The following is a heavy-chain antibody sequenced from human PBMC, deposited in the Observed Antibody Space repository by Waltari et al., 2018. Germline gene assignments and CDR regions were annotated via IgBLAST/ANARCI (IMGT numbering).Heavy chain of an antibody. J-gene: IGHJ4*02. CDR3: ARGTYDFWSGYYMGY. V-gene: IGHV1-69*05. CDR1: GGTFSSYA. Sequence: QVQLVQSAAAVKKPGSSVTVSCKASGGTFSSYAISWVRQAPGQGLEWMGGIIPIFGTANYAQKFQGRVTITRNTSISTAYMELSSLGSEDTAVYYCARGTYDFWSGYYMGYWGQGTLVTVSS. D-gene: IGHD3-3*01. CDR2: IIPIFGTA.